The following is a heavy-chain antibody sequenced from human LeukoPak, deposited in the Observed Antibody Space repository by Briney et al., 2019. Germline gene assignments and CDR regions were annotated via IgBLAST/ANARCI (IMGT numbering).Heavy chain of an antibody. CDR1: GYTVTSYY. J-gene: IGHJ4*02. CDR2: LNPSGGST. Sequence: ASVKVSCKASGYTVTSYYMHWVRQAPGQGLEWMGILNPSGGSTSYAQKLQGRVTMTTDTSTSTAYMELRSLRSDDTAVYYCAKNTGYTSSFPLDYWGQGILVTVSS. CDR3: AKNTGYTSSFPLDY. D-gene: IGHD6-13*01. V-gene: IGHV1-46*01.